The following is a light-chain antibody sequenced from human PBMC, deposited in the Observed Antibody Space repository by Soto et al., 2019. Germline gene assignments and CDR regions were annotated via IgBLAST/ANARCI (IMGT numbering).Light chain of an antibody. CDR3: SSYTSGSSHYV. V-gene: IGLV2-14*01. Sequence: QSALTQPASVSGSPGQSITISCTGTSSDVGGYNYVSWYQHHPGKAPKLIIYGVTNRPSGVSNRFSGSKSGNTASLTISGLQAEDEADYHCSSYTSGSSHYVFGTGTKLTVL. CDR1: SSDVGGYNY. CDR2: GVT. J-gene: IGLJ1*01.